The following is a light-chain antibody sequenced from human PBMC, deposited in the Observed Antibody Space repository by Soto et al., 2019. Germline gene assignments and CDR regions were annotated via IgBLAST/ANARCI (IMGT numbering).Light chain of an antibody. CDR3: QQYNSYPWT. Sequence: AIRVSQSPSSFSTYVXDRVPIRCPASEDSSSYIAXXQQXXGXPPQXXXASXSTLQSGVPSRCSGSGSATEFTLTIRCLQPEDFAHYYCQQYNSYPWTFGQGTKVDIK. V-gene: IGKV1-8*01. CDR2: SXS. CDR1: EDSSSY. J-gene: IGKJ1*01.